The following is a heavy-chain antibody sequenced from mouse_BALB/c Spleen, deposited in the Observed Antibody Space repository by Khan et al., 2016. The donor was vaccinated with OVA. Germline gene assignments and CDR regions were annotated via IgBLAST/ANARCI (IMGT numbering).Heavy chain of an antibody. V-gene: IGHV2-6-5*01. CDR3: AKGVWSYYYTLDY. CDR2: IWGGGST. CDR1: GFSLSDYG. J-gene: IGHJ4*01. Sequence: QVQLKESGPCLVAPPQNLSITSTVPGFSLSDYGVSWNRQPPGKGLEWPGGIWGGGSTYYNSGFKSRRSISKDNSKSQVFLKMSSLQSDDTAMFYCAKGVWSYYYTLDYWCQGISVTVSS.